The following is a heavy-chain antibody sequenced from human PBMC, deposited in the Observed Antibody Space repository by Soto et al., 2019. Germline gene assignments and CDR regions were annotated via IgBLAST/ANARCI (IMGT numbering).Heavy chain of an antibody. CDR3: ASTTPYYFGSGSPLGY. V-gene: IGHV4-59*01. D-gene: IGHD3-10*01. CDR1: GGSISSYY. Sequence: TSETLSLTCTVSGGSISSYYWSWIRQPPGKGLEWIGYIYYSGSTNYNPSLKSRVTISVDTFKNQFSLKLSFVTVADTAVFYCASTTPYYFGSGSPLGYWGQGTLVTVSS. J-gene: IGHJ4*02. CDR2: IYYSGST.